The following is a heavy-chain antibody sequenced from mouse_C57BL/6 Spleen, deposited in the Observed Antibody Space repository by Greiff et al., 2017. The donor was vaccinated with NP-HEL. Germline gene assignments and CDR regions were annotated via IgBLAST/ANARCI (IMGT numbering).Heavy chain of an antibody. J-gene: IGHJ2*01. CDR1: GYTFTSYW. Sequence: QVQLQQPGAELVKPGASVKMSCKASGYTFTSYWITWVKQRPGQGLEWIGDIYPGSGSTNYHEKFKSKATLTVDTTSSTAYMQRSSLTSEDAAVYYCARGGGSGSYDFDYWGQGTTLTVSS. CDR3: ARGGGSGSYDFDY. D-gene: IGHD3-2*02. V-gene: IGHV1-55*01. CDR2: IYPGSGST.